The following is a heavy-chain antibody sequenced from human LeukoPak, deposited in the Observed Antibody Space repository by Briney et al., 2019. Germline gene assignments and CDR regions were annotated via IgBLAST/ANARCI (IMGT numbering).Heavy chain of an antibody. J-gene: IGHJ4*02. Sequence: ASVKVSCKTSGYTFTDDYLHWVRQAPGQGLQWMGWINPNSGGANFAQKFQGRVTLTRDTSISTAYMELSSLRSDDTAVYYCARDGWHSPNYWGQGTQVTVSS. V-gene: IGHV1-2*02. CDR2: INPNSGGA. CDR1: GYTFTDDY. CDR3: ARDGWHSPNY. D-gene: IGHD6-19*01.